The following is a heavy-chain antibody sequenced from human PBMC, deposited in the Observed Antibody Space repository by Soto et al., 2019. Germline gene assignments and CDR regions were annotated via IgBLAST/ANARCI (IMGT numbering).Heavy chain of an antibody. CDR3: ARTPNNGRAGVYGMDV. V-gene: IGHV1-2*04. D-gene: IGHD2-8*01. J-gene: IGHJ6*02. Sequence: QVQLVQSGAEVKKPGASVKVSRKASGYTFTNYYIHWVRQAPGQGLEWMGWIDGDSGDTKDAQKFQGWVTMTRDTSINTAYMELSRLTSDDTAVYYCARTPNNGRAGVYGMDVWGQGTTVTVSS. CDR2: IDGDSGDT. CDR1: GYTFTNYY.